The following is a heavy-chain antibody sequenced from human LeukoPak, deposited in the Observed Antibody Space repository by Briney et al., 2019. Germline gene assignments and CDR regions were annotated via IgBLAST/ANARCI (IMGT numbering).Heavy chain of an antibody. J-gene: IGHJ3*02. CDR3: ARPNYESSGHDAFDI. CDR2: ISHRGDT. D-gene: IGHD3-22*01. V-gene: IGHV4-59*08. CDR1: GGSISAYS. Sequence: SETLSLTCTVSGGSISAYSWSWIRQPPGKGLEWVGYISHRGDTNYSPSLKSRVTISVDTSKNQISLNLGSVTAADTAVYYCARPNYESSGHDAFDIWGRGTMVTVSS.